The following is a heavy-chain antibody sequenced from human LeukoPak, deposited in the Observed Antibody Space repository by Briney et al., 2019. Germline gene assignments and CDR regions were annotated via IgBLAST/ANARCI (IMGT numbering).Heavy chain of an antibody. CDR3: ARGEHPNFDY. CDR2: IYYSGST. J-gene: IGHJ4*02. CDR1: GGSINSYY. D-gene: IGHD1/OR15-1a*01. V-gene: IGHV4-59*08. Sequence: SETLSLTCTVSGGSINSYYWSWVRQPPGKGLEWIAYIYYSGSTSYNPSLKSRVTISVDTSKNQFSLKLSSVTAADTAVYYCARGEHPNFDYWGQGTLVTVSS.